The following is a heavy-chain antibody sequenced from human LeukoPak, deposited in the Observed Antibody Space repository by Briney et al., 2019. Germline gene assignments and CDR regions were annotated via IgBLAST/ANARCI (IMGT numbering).Heavy chain of an antibody. Sequence: GGSLRLSCAASGFTVSHYYMTWVRQAPGKGLECVSVIYSGGSTYSADSVKGRFTISRDNSKNTLYLQMNSLRAEDTAVYYCVRALLGSNWKIFDYWGQGTLVTVSS. CDR2: IYSGGST. J-gene: IGHJ4*02. V-gene: IGHV3-66*01. CDR1: GFTVSHYY. CDR3: VRALLGSNWKIFDY. D-gene: IGHD1-1*01.